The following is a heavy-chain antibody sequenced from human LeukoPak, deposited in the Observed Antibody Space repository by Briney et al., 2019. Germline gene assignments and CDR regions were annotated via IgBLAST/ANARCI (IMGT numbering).Heavy chain of an antibody. CDR3: ARDVSAGGTNWFDP. Sequence: GASVKVSCKASGYTFTGYYIHWVRQAPGQRLEWMGWINPNSGGPNYAQKFQGRVTMTRDTSISTAYMEMSRLRSDDTALYYCARDVSAGGTNWFDPWGQGTLVTVSS. CDR2: INPNSGGP. V-gene: IGHV1-2*02. CDR1: GYTFTGYY. D-gene: IGHD3-16*01. J-gene: IGHJ5*02.